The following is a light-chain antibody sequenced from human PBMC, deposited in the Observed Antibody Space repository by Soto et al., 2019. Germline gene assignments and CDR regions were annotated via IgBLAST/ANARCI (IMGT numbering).Light chain of an antibody. J-gene: IGKJ1*01. CDR2: DAS. CDR3: QQYNNWPPWT. Sequence: EIVMTQSPAPLSVSQGESATLSCRASQRISRNLARYQQKPGQAPRLLIYDASTRATAIPARFSGSGSETEFTLTISSLQSEYSAVYYCQQYNNWPPWTFGQGTKVEIK. CDR1: QRISRN. V-gene: IGKV3-15*01.